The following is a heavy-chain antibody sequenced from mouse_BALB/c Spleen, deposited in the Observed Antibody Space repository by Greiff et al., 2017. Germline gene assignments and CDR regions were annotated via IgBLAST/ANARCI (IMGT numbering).Heavy chain of an antibody. CDR1: GYTFTDYA. J-gene: IGHJ1*01. CDR2: ISTYYGNT. D-gene: IGHD4-1*01. Sequence: QVQLQQSGPELVRPGVSVKISCKGSGYTFTDYAMHWVKQSHAKSLEWIGVISTYYGNTNYNQKFKGKATMTVDKSSSTAYMELARLTSEDSAIYYCARSLLTGKAFDVWGAGTTVTVSS. CDR3: ARSLLTGKAFDV. V-gene: IGHV1-67*01.